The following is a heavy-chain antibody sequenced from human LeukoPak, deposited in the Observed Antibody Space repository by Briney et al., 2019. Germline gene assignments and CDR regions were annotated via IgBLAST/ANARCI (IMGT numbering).Heavy chain of an antibody. CDR1: GGSFSGYY. CDR3: ARERYNWNG. D-gene: IGHD1-1*01. V-gene: IGHV4-34*01. Sequence: SETLSLTCAVYGGSFSGYYWSWIRQPPGKGLEWIGEINHSGSTNYNPSLKSRVTISVDTSKNQFSLKLSSVTAADTAVYYCARERYNWNGWGQGTLVTVSS. J-gene: IGHJ4*02. CDR2: INHSGST.